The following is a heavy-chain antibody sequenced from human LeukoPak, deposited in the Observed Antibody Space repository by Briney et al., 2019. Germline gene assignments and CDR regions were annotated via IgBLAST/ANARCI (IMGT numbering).Heavy chain of an antibody. D-gene: IGHD6-13*01. CDR2: INAGNGNT. Sequence: ASVKVSCKASGYTFTSYYMHWVRQAPGQRLEWMGWINAGNGNTEYSQKFQGRVTITRDTSASTAYMELSSLRSEDTAVYYCARAYSRVAAAGQIDYWGQGTLVTVSS. CDR1: GYTFTSYY. J-gene: IGHJ4*02. CDR3: ARAYSRVAAAGQIDY. V-gene: IGHV1-3*01.